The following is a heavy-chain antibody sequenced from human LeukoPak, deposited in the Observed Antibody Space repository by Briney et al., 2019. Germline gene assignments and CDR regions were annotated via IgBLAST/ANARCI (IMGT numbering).Heavy chain of an antibody. J-gene: IGHJ3*02. Sequence: SETLSLTCAVYGGSFSGYYWSWIRQPPGKGLEWIGEINHSGSTNYNPSLKSRVTISVDTSKNQFSLKLSSVTAADTAVYYCARVEYYYDSSGYQDAFDIWGQGTMVTVSS. D-gene: IGHD3-22*01. CDR3: ARVEYYYDSSGYQDAFDI. V-gene: IGHV4-34*01. CDR1: GGSFSGYY. CDR2: INHSGST.